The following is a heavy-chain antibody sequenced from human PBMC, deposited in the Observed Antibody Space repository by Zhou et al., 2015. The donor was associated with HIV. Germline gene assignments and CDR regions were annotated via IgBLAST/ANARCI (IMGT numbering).Heavy chain of an antibody. CDR3: ARGPYYDFSSEGYYFDY. CDR2: ITWNGGTT. V-gene: IGHV3-33*05. J-gene: IGHJ4*02. CDR1: GFTFSSYG. Sequence: QVQLVESGGGVVQPGRSLRLSCAASGFTFSSYGMHWVRQAPGKGLEWVSGITWNGGTTSYAKSVKGRFTISRDNAKNSLYLQMNSLRAEDTAVYYCARGPYYDFSSEGYYFDYWGQGTLVTVSS. D-gene: IGHD3-3*01.